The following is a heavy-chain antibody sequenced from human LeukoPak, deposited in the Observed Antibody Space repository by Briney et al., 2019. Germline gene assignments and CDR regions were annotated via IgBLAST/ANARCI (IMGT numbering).Heavy chain of an antibody. D-gene: IGHD1-26*01. J-gene: IGHJ4*02. Sequence: GSLRPSCAASGFTFSSYSMNWVRQAPGKGLEWVSYISSSVTTIYYSDSVRGRFTLSRDNAKNSLYLQMNSLRAEDTAVYYCARDKRKGIVGSTKSYFDYWGQGTLVTVSS. V-gene: IGHV3-48*04. CDR3: ARDKRKGIVGSTKSYFDY. CDR1: GFTFSSYS. CDR2: ISSSVTTI.